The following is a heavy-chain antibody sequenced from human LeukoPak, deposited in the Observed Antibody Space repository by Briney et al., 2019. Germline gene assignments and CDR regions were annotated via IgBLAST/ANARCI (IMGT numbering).Heavy chain of an antibody. J-gene: IGHJ3*02. CDR2: ISSSSVYT. CDR1: GFTFNKHH. CDR3: ATDALRDDAFDI. Sequence: GGSLRLSCVASGFTFNKHHMNWVRQAPGKGLEWVSSISSSSVYTHYADSVKGRFTISRDNGKNSLYPQMHSLRAEDTALYYCATDALRDDAFDIWGQGTLVTVSS. V-gene: IGHV3-21*04.